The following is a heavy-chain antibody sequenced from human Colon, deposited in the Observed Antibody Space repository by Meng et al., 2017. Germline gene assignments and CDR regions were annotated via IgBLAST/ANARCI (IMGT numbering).Heavy chain of an antibody. D-gene: IGHD6-19*01. CDR1: GGSISSSNW. V-gene: IGHV4-4*02. CDR3: ASFPPPGKQWLVTDY. J-gene: IGHJ4*02. CDR2: IYHSGST. Sequence: QVRRRGPGPGLVTPSGTRSLTCAVSGGSISSSNWWSWVRQPPGKGLEWIGEIYHSGSTNYNPSLKSRVTVSVDKSKNQFSLKLSSVTAADTAVYYCASFPPPGKQWLVTDYWGQGTLVTVSS.